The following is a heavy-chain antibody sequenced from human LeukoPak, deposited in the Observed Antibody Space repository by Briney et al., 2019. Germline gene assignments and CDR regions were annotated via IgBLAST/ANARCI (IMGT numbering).Heavy chain of an antibody. D-gene: IGHD6-13*01. J-gene: IGHJ4*02. Sequence: GGSLRLSCAASGFTFSSYGMHWVRQAPGKGLEWVAVISYDGSNKYYADSVKGRFTISRDNSKNTLYLQMNSLRAEDTAVYYCAERPYSSSWYLDYWGQGTLVTVSS. CDR2: ISYDGSNK. CDR1: GFTFSSYG. CDR3: AERPYSSSWYLDY. V-gene: IGHV3-30*03.